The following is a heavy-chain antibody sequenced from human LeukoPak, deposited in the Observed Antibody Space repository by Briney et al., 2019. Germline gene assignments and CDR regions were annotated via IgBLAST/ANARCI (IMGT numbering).Heavy chain of an antibody. CDR2: IYYSGST. V-gene: IGHV4-39*01. CDR3: ARLSWLRNAFDI. CDR1: GGSISSSSYY. Sequence: SETLSLTCTVSGGSISSSSYYWGWIRRPPGKGLEWIGNIYYSGSTYYNPSLKSRVTISVDTSKNQFSLKLSSVTAADTAVYYCARLSWLRNAFDIWGQGTMVTVSS. D-gene: IGHD3-16*02. J-gene: IGHJ3*02.